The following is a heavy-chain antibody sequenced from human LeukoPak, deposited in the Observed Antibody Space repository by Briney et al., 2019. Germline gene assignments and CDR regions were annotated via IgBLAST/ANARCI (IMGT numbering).Heavy chain of an antibody. CDR3: AKDAIVRIAVARSLDY. CDR1: GFTFSSYS. J-gene: IGHJ4*02. Sequence: GGSLRLSCAASGFTFSSYSMNWVRQAPGKGLKWVSGISGTGDSIYYVDSVQGRYTISRDNSKNMVYLQMNSLRAEDTAVYFCAKDAIVRIAVARSLDYWGQGTRVTVSS. CDR2: ISGTGDSI. V-gene: IGHV3-23*01. D-gene: IGHD6-19*01.